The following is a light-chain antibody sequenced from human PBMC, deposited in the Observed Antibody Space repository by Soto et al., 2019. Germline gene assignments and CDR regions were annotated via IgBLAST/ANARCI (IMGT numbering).Light chain of an antibody. Sequence: QSALTQPASVSGSPGQSITISCTGTSRDIGGYNYVSWYQKHPGKAPKLMIYEFSNRPSGVSNRFSGSKSGNTASLTISGLQSEDEADYYCSSYTSSSTVVFGGGTQLTVL. CDR2: EFS. V-gene: IGLV2-14*01. CDR1: SRDIGGYNY. CDR3: SSYTSSSTVV. J-gene: IGLJ2*01.